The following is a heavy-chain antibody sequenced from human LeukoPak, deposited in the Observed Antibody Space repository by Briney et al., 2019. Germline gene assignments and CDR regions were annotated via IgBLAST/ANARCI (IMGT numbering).Heavy chain of an antibody. D-gene: IGHD5-18*01. J-gene: IGHJ4*02. V-gene: IGHV1-2*02. Sequence: AASVKVSCKASGYTFTGYYMHWVRQAPGQGLEWMGWINPNSGGTNYAQKFQGRVTMTRDTSISTAYMELSRPRSDDTAVYYCARGGSRIQLWFDYWGQGTLVTVSS. CDR1: GYTFTGYY. CDR3: ARGGSRIQLWFDY. CDR2: INPNSGGT.